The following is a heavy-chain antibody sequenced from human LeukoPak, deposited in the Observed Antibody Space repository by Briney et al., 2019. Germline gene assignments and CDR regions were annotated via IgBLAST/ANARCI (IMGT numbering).Heavy chain of an antibody. Sequence: ASVVVSCKASGYTFTVYYIHWVRQAAGHGLEWVGWINPNTGTTNYAPRFQGRVTMTTDTSVTTAYLELKRLTPDGTAVYYCAKPLGGDRAAIGTSDAFQFWGQGTIITVSS. CDR1: GYTFTVYY. CDR2: INPNTGTT. J-gene: IGHJ3*01. V-gene: IGHV1-2*07. D-gene: IGHD3-16*01. CDR3: AKPLGGDRAAIGTSDAFQF.